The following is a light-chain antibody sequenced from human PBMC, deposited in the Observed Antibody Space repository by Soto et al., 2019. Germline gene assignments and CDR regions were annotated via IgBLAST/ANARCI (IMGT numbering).Light chain of an antibody. V-gene: IGKV1-27*01. J-gene: IGKJ1*01. Sequence: DIQMTQSPSSLSASVGDTVTITCRASQGISTYLAWYQLKSGNPPKLLIYAASTLPFGVPSRFSGFGSGTDFSLTISNLQPEDVATYYCQKYNRAPRTFGQGTKVEIK. CDR1: QGISTY. CDR2: AAS. CDR3: QKYNRAPRT.